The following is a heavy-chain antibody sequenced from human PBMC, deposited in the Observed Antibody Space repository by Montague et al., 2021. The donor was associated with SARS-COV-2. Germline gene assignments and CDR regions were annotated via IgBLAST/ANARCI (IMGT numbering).Heavy chain of an antibody. Sequence: SETLSLTCAVSGVSITSTNWWSLVRQPPGKGPEWIGEISYGGIATYNPSLKSRATISMDRSRNLFSLKLSFVTAADTAIYYCAGKVLTVPADYWGQGTLVTVS. V-gene: IGHV4-4*02. CDR1: GVSITSTNW. D-gene: IGHD4-11*01. J-gene: IGHJ4*02. CDR3: AGKVLTVPADY. CDR2: ISYGGIA.